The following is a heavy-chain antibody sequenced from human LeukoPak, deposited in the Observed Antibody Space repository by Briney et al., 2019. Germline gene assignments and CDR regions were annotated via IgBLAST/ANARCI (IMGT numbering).Heavy chain of an antibody. Sequence: SETLSLTCTVSGGSISGYYWTWIRQPPGRGLEWIGYTSDSGSTNYNPSLKNRVTILVDTSKTKFSLKLSSVTAADTAVYYCARVAPSYYYDSSGYYHDAFDIWGQGTMVTVSS. CDR2: TSDSGST. J-gene: IGHJ3*02. CDR1: GGSISGYY. CDR3: ARVAPSYYYDSSGYYHDAFDI. D-gene: IGHD3-22*01. V-gene: IGHV4-59*12.